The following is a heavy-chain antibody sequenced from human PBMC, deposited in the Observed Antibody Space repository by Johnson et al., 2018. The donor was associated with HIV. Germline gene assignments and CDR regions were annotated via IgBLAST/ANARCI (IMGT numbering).Heavy chain of an antibody. Sequence: QVQLVESGGGLIQPGGSLRLSCAASGFTFSSYGMHWVRQAPGKGLEWVAVIWYDGSNNYYADSVKGRFTISRDNAKNSLYLQMNSLSAEDTALYYCARGVGATLPDAFDIWGQGTLVTVSS. J-gene: IGHJ3*02. CDR1: GFTFSSYG. D-gene: IGHD1-26*01. V-gene: IGHV3-33*01. CDR2: IWYDGSNN. CDR3: ARGVGATLPDAFDI.